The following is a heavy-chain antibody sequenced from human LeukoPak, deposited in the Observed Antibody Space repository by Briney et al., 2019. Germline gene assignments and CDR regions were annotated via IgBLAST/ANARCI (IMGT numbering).Heavy chain of an antibody. CDR2: ISSSSSYT. J-gene: IGHJ4*02. D-gene: IGHD4-17*01. Sequence: AGGSLRLSCAASGFTFSDYYMSWIRQAPGKGLEWVSYISSSSSYTNYADSVKGRFTISRDNAKNSLYLQMNSLRAEDTAVYYCARGQGDYPNSFDYWGQGTLVNVSS. V-gene: IGHV3-11*06. CDR3: ARGQGDYPNSFDY. CDR1: GFTFSDYY.